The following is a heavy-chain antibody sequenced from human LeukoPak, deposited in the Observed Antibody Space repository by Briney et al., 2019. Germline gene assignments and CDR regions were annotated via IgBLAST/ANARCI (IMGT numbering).Heavy chain of an antibody. CDR3: ARDNSVEDTAWWFDP. V-gene: IGHV3-7*03. J-gene: IGHJ5*02. CDR2: IKQDGSEK. Sequence: GGSLRLSCVASGFTFSSYWMSWVRQAPGKGLEWVANIKQDGSEKYYVDSVKGRFTISRDNAKNSLYLQMNSLRAEDTAVYYCARDNSVEDTAWWFDPWGQGTLVTVSS. D-gene: IGHD4-23*01. CDR1: GFTFSSYW.